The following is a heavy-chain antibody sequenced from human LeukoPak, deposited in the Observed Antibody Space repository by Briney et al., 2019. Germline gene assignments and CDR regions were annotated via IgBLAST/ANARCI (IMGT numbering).Heavy chain of an antibody. J-gene: IGHJ4*02. CDR2: INPSGGST. CDR3: AREFAHVDTAMVFDY. CDR1: GYIFTSYY. V-gene: IGHV1-46*01. D-gene: IGHD5-18*01. Sequence: ASVKVSCKASGYIFTSYYIHWVRQAPGQGLEWMGIINPSGGSTSYARKFQGRVTMTRDTSTSTVYMELSSLRSEDTAVYYCAREFAHVDTAMVFDYWGQGTLVTVSS.